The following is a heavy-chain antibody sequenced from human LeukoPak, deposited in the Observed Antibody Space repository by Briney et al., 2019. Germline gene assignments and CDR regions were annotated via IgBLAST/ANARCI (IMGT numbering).Heavy chain of an antibody. Sequence: PSETLSLTCTVSGGSVNSGSYYWSWIRQPPGKGLEWIGYFYYTGSTHYNPSLKSRVTISVDTSKNQFSLKLSSVTAADTAVYYCARGEVTFDYWGQGTLVTVSS. J-gene: IGHJ4*02. CDR3: ARGEVTFDY. CDR2: FYYTGST. V-gene: IGHV4-61*01. D-gene: IGHD1-26*01. CDR1: GGSVNSGSYY.